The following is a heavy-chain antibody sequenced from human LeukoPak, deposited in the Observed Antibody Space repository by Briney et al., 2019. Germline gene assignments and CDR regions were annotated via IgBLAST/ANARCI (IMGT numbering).Heavy chain of an antibody. CDR3: AGHSRARNYYDSSGYYYGGTRYYFDY. V-gene: IGHV4-39*01. D-gene: IGHD3-22*01. CDR2: IYYSGST. J-gene: IGHJ4*02. Sequence: YPSETLSLTRTVSGGSISSSSYYWGWIRQPPGKGLEWIGSIYYSGSTPYNPALKSRVTISVDTSKNQFSLKLSSVTAADTAVYYCAGHSRARNYYDSSGYYYGGTRYYFDYWGQGTLVTVSS. CDR1: GGSISSSSYY.